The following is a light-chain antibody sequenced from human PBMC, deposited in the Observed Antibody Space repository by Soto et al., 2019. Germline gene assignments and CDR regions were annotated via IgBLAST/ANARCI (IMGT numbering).Light chain of an antibody. V-gene: IGKV1-39*01. Sequence: DIGMTQSPSTLSASVGDTVTITCRASQGISDYLSWCQHKPGGAPTLLIYTASSLQGGVPLRFSGAGSRTDFSLTISGLQPEDSATYYCQQTYSFPRTFGQGTRVDIK. J-gene: IGKJ1*01. CDR3: QQTYSFPRT. CDR2: TAS. CDR1: QGISDY.